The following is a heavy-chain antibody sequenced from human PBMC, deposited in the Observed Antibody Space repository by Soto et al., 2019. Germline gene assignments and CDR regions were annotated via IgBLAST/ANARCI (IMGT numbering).Heavy chain of an antibody. CDR3: ARVGTFSSGDYGIDV. V-gene: IGHV3-74*01. Sequence: EVQLVESGGGSVQPGGSLRLSCAASGFTFNNYWMHWVRQAPGKGLVWVSRVNSDGSSAAYGDSVKGRFTISRDNAKNTVYLQMNSLRAEDTAVYYCARVGTFSSGDYGIDVWGQGTTVTVSS. CDR2: VNSDGSSA. J-gene: IGHJ6*02. CDR1: GFTFNNYW. D-gene: IGHD6-25*01.